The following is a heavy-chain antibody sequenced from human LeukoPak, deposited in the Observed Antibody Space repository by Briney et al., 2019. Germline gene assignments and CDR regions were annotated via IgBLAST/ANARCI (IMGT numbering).Heavy chain of an antibody. CDR2: IKSKTDGGTT. CDR3: TTDDYGDPRAFDI. D-gene: IGHD4-17*01. J-gene: IGHJ3*02. CDR1: GFTFSNAW. V-gene: IGHV3-15*01. Sequence: GGSLRLSCAASGFTFSNAWMSWVRQAPGKGLEWVGRIKSKTDGGTTDYAAPVKGRFTISRDDSKNTLYLQMNSLKTEDTAVYYCTTDDYGDPRAFDIWGRGTMVTVSS.